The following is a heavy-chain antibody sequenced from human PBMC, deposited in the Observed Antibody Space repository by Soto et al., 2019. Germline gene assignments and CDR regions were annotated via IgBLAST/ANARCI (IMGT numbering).Heavy chain of an antibody. Sequence: EVQLVESGGGLVQPGGSLRLSCAASGFTFSSYWMTWVRQAPGKALEWLANIKHDGSESNHVDSVKGRFTISRDNAENSVYLQMNSLRVEDTAVYYCTRGSGWSYYWGRGTLVTVSS. CDR2: IKHDGSES. CDR1: GFTFSSYW. D-gene: IGHD6-19*01. V-gene: IGHV3-7*04. CDR3: TRGSGWSYY. J-gene: IGHJ4*02.